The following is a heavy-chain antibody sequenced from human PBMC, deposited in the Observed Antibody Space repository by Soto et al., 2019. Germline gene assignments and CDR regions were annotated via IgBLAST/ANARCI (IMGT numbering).Heavy chain of an antibody. CDR2: LSGGGDTT. D-gene: IGHD3-10*01. CDR3: AKGRGGSGSLTPRVDF. CDR1: GFTFNNYA. J-gene: IGHJ4*02. Sequence: EVQLLESGGGLVQPGGSLRLSCAASGFTFNNYAMTWVRQAPGKGLEWVSALSGGGDTTSNADSVKGRFTVSGDGSKNTLYLQMSSLRAEDTALYYCAKGRGGSGSLTPRVDFWGQGTLVTVSS. V-gene: IGHV3-23*01.